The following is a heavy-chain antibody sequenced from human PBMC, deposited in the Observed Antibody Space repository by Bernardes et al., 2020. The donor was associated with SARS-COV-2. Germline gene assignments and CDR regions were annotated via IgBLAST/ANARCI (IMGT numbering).Heavy chain of an antibody. V-gene: IGHV4-34*01. D-gene: IGHD5-18*01. CDR1: GGSFSGYY. CDR2: INHSGST. CDR3: ARASGYSGKGYYFDY. Sequence: ETLSLTCAVYGGSFSGYYWSWIRQPPGKGLEWIGEINHSGSTNYNPSLKSRVTISVDTSKNQFSLKLSSVTAADTAVYYCARASGYSGKGYYFDYWGQGTLVTVSS. J-gene: IGHJ4*02.